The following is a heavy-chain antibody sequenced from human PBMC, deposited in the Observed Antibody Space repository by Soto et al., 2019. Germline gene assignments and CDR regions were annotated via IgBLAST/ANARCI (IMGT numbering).Heavy chain of an antibody. D-gene: IGHD2-21*01. CDR2: ISHDGQNQ. CDR3: ARERADIVVAPVATSGMDV. Sequence: QVQLVESGGGVVQPGRSLKLSCIGSGFAFGSHGMHWVRQVSGKGLEWVAVISHDGQNQYYRDSVKGSFTISRDNSKNSLYLEVNSLRVDDTAVYHCARERADIVVAPVATSGMDVWGQGTAVTVSS. V-gene: IGHV3-30*03. J-gene: IGHJ6*02. CDR1: GFAFGSHG.